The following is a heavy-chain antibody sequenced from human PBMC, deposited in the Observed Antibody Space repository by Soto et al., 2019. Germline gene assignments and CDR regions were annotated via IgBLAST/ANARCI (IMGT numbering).Heavy chain of an antibody. CDR2: IYYSGST. V-gene: IGHV4-31*03. J-gene: IGHJ2*01. D-gene: IGHD1-26*01. Sequence: QVQLQESGQGLVKPSQTLSLTCTVSGGSISSGGYYWSWIRQHPGQGLEWIGYIYYSGSTYYNPSLKSRVTISVDTSKNQFSLKLSSVTAADTAVYYCARGVSGSYGDWYFDLWGRGTLVTVSS. CDR3: ARGVSGSYGDWYFDL. CDR1: GGSISSGGYY.